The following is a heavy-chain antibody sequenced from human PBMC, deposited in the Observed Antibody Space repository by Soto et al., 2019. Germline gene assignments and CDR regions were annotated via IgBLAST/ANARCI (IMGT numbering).Heavy chain of an antibody. CDR1: GYTFTNYG. J-gene: IGHJ4*01. Sequence: GASVKVSCKASGYTFTNYGINWVRQAPGQGLEWLGWVSAYNGERRYAQRVQARVIMTTDTSTTTAYVELRSLRSDDTAVYYCSRGTSIPASGDYWGQGTLVTVSS. CDR2: VSAYNGER. V-gene: IGHV1-18*01. D-gene: IGHD6-6*01. CDR3: SRGTSIPASGDY.